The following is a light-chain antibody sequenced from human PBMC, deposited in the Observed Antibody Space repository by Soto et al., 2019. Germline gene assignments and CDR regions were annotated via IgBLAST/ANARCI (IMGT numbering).Light chain of an antibody. CDR1: QYINSW. Sequence: DIQMTQSPSSVSASVGDRIIITCRASQYINSWLAWYQQKPGEAPKLLIFAASRLHDDVPSRFSGSGSGTDFILTINNLPPEDFATYYCQQADSFPLAFGGGTKVEVK. V-gene: IGKV1D-12*01. J-gene: IGKJ4*01. CDR2: AAS. CDR3: QQADSFPLA.